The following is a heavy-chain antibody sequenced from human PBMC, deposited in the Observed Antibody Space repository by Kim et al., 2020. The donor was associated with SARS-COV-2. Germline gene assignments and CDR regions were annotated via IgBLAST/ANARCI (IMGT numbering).Heavy chain of an antibody. J-gene: IGHJ6*03. CDR1: GFTFGDYA. CDR3: TRAGRYNWIPLDYYYMDV. CDR2: IRSKPYGGTT. V-gene: IGHV3-49*04. D-gene: IGHD1-1*01. Sequence: GGSLRLSCKVSGFTFGDYAMSWVRQAPGKGLEWVGFIRSKPYGGTTEYAASVKGRLTISRDDSKSIAYLQMSSLKTEDTAVYYCTRAGRYNWIPLDYYYMDVWGKGTTVTVSS.